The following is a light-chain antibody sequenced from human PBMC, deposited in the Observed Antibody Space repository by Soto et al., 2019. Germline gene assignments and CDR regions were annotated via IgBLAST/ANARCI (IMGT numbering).Light chain of an antibody. CDR3: QQRSEWPLCT. J-gene: IGKJ2*02. V-gene: IGKV3D-20*02. CDR1: QSVPTNY. Sequence: EIVLTQSPGTLSLSPGERATLSCRASQSVPTNYLAWYQQKPGQAPRLLIFGASNRATGIPARFSGSGSGTDFTLTISSLEPEDFAVYFCQQRSEWPLCTFGQGTKVDIK. CDR2: GAS.